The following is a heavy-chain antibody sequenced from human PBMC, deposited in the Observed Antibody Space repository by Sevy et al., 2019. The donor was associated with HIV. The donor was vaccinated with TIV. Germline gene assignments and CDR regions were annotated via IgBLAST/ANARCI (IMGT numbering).Heavy chain of an antibody. CDR2: FCFGGSKI. CDR1: GFTLSIYT. Sequence: GGSLRLSCAASGFTLSIYTMSWVRQAPGKGLEWVSTFCFGGSKIYYVNSVKGRFTISRDNSRNTVYLQMNSLRADDTAVYYCAREGCTQPHDYWGQGTLVTVSS. V-gene: IGHV3-23*01. CDR3: AREGCTQPHDY. J-gene: IGHJ4*02. D-gene: IGHD2-8*01.